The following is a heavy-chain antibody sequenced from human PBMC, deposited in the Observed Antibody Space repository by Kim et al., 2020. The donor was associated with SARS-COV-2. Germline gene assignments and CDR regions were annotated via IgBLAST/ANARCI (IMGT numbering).Heavy chain of an antibody. V-gene: IGHV1-18*01. J-gene: IGHJ4*02. CDR3: ARGANYFDY. CDR2: SGDT. Sequence: SGDTDYGQSFQGRVTLTPDTSAGTAYLELRNLRSDDTAVYFCARGANYFDYWGQGTLVTVSS.